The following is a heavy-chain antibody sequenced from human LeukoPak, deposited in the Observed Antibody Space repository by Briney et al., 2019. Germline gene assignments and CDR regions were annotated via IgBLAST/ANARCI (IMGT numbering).Heavy chain of an antibody. D-gene: IGHD3-22*01. Sequence: ASVKVSCKASGYTFTSYGLTWVGQAPGQGLEWMGWISAYNGHTKYPQKLQGRVTMTTDTSTSTAYMELRSLRSDDTAVYYCARGFPPRRNYDSSGYYSYYFDYWGQGTLVTVSS. V-gene: IGHV1-18*01. CDR2: ISAYNGHT. CDR3: ARGFPPRRNYDSSGYYSYYFDY. CDR1: GYTFTSYG. J-gene: IGHJ4*02.